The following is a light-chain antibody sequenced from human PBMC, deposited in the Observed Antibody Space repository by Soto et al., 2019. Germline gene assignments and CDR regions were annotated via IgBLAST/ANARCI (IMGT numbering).Light chain of an antibody. Sequence: IQLTPSPSSLSAFVGDRVTITCHASQDISTYLNWYQQKPGKAPKLLIYDASNLETGVPSRFSGSGSGTDFTFTISSLQPEDVATYYCQNFDSAPQTFGQGTKVDI. CDR2: DAS. J-gene: IGKJ1*01. CDR1: QDISTY. V-gene: IGKV1-33*01. CDR3: QNFDSAPQT.